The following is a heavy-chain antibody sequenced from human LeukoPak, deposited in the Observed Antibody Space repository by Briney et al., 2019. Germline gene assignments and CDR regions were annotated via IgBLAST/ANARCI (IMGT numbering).Heavy chain of an antibody. D-gene: IGHD4-17*01. CDR1: GGTFSSYA. Sequence: ASVTVSCKASGGTFSSYAISWVRQAPGQGLEWMGGIIPIFGTANYAQKFQGRVTITADESTSTAYMELSSLRSEDTAVYYCARGMGDYGMDYYYGMDVWGQGTTVTVSS. J-gene: IGHJ6*02. V-gene: IGHV1-69*01. CDR2: IIPIFGTA. CDR3: ARGMGDYGMDYYYGMDV.